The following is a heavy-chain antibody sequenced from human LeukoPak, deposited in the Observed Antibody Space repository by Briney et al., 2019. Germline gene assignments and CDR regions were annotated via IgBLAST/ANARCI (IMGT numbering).Heavy chain of an antibody. CDR2: ISSSSSYI. J-gene: IGHJ4*02. CDR3: ARATYDSSGYYSYHPDY. Sequence: SGGSLRLSCAASGFTFSSYSMNWVRQAPGKGLECVSSISSSSSYIYYADSVKGRFTISRDNAKNSLYLQMNSLRAEDTAVYYCARATYDSSGYYSYHPDYWGQGTLVTVSS. V-gene: IGHV3-21*04. CDR1: GFTFSSYS. D-gene: IGHD3-22*01.